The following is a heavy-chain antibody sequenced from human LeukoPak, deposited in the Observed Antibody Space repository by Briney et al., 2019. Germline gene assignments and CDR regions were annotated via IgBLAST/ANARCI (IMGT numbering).Heavy chain of an antibody. V-gene: IGHV1-69*01. CDR3: AVVNRGIRSGWFDP. D-gene: IGHD2-15*01. CDR1: VCTFSSYA. J-gene: IGHJ5*02. CDR2: IIPIFGTA. Sequence: SVKVSCKASVCTFSSYAISWVRQAPGQGLEWMGGIIPIFGTANYAQKFQGRITITADESTSTAYMELSSLRSEDTAVYYCAVVNRGIRSGWFDPWGQGTLVTVSS.